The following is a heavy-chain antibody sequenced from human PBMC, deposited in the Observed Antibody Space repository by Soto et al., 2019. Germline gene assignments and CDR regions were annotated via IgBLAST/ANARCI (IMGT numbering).Heavy chain of an antibody. V-gene: IGHV3-23*01. CDR2: ISSSGGST. Sequence: PGGSLRLSCAASGFTFSSYAMSWVRQAPGKGLEWVSAISSSGGSTYYADSVKGRFTISRDNSKNTLYLQMSSLRAEDTAVYYCVKGIAARQVYYGMDVWGQGTTATVSS. CDR1: GFTFSSYA. J-gene: IGHJ6*02. CDR3: VKGIAARQVYYGMDV. D-gene: IGHD6-6*01.